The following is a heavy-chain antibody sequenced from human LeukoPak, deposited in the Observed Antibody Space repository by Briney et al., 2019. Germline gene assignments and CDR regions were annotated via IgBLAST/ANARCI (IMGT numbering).Heavy chain of an antibody. J-gene: IGHJ4*02. V-gene: IGHV4-59*01. D-gene: IGHD5-12*01. Sequence: SETLSLACTVSGGSISSYYWSWIRQPPGKGLEWIGYIYYSGSTNYNPSPKSRVTISVDTSKNQFSLKLSSVTAADTAVYYCASDSSGYDPHYFDYWGQGTLVTVSS. CDR3: ASDSSGYDPHYFDY. CDR1: GGSISSYY. CDR2: IYYSGST.